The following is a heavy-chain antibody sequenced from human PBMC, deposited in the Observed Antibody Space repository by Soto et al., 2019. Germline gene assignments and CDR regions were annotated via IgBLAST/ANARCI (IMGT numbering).Heavy chain of an antibody. V-gene: IGHV3-33*01. CDR2: IWSEGSNK. J-gene: IGHJ5*02. CDR3: ARDQTGSYPYNWFDP. CDR1: GFTFSNYA. Sequence: QVQLVESGGGVVQPRRSLSLSCAASGFTFSNYAIHWVRQAPGKGLEWVSVIWSEGSNKYYTDSVKGRFTISRDNSKNTVHLQMNSLRAEDTAVYYCARDQTGSYPYNWFDPWGQGTLVTVSS. D-gene: IGHD1-26*01.